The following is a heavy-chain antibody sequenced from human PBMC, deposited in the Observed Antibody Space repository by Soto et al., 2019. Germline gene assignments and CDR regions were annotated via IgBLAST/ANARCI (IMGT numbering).Heavy chain of an antibody. J-gene: IGHJ4*02. CDR1: GFTLSSYW. CDR2: ISSDGSST. CDR3: ARVPYCSSSSCYSYFDS. V-gene: IGHV3-74*01. Sequence: EVQLVESGGGLVQPGGSLRLSCAASGFTLSSYWMHWARQAPGKGLVWVSRISSDGSSTNYADSVKGRFTTSRDNAKNTLHLQMNSRRAEDTAVYYCARVPYCSSSSCYSYFDSWGQGTLVTVSS. D-gene: IGHD2-2*01.